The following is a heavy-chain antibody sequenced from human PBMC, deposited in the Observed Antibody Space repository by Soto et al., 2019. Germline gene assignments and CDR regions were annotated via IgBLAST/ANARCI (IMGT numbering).Heavy chain of an antibody. J-gene: IGHJ3*02. CDR2: ISGSGGST. D-gene: IGHD2-21*02. V-gene: IGHV3-23*01. CDR3: ARDLMVTPLAFDI. CDR1: GFTFSSYA. Sequence: PGGSLRLSCAASGFTFSSYAMSWVRQAPGKGLEWVSGISGSGGSTYYADSVKGRFTISRDNSKNTLYLQINSLRAEDTAVYYCARDLMVTPLAFDIWGQGTRVTVSS.